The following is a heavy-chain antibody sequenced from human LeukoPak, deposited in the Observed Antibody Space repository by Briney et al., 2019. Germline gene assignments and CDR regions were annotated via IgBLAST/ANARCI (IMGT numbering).Heavy chain of an antibody. CDR2: INHSGST. CDR3: AGGEYSSFGNYYGMDV. V-gene: IGHV4-34*01. J-gene: IGHJ6*02. CDR1: GGSFSGYY. Sequence: SETLSLTCAVYGGSFSGYYWSWIRQPPGKGLEWIGGINHSGSTNYNPSLKSRVTISVDTSKNQFSLKLSSVTAADTAMYYCAGGEYSSFGNYYGMDVWGQGTTVTVSS. D-gene: IGHD6-6*01.